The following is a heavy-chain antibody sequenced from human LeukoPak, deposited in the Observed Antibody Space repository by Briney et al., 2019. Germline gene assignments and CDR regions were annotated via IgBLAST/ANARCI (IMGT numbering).Heavy chain of an antibody. V-gene: IGHV1-69*05. CDR2: FIPIFGSP. CDR1: VPTFTSYA. D-gene: IGHD3-22*01. J-gene: IGHJ3*01. CDR3: AGFFYDTSGAAFDL. Sequence: ASVKVSCKASVPTFTSYAINWVRQAPGQGLEWMGGFIPIFGSPTYAQKFQGRVTLTTDESTYTAYMELTNLRSDDTAMFYCAGFFYDTSGAAFDLWGHGTMVTVSS.